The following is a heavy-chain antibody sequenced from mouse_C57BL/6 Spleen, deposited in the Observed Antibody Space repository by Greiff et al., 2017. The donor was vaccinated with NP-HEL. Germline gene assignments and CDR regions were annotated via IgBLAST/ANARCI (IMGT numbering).Heavy chain of an antibody. V-gene: IGHV3-6*01. J-gene: IGHJ3*01. CDR1: GYSITSGYY. CDR3: ATIYYDYRFAY. CDR2: ISYDGSN. D-gene: IGHD2-4*01. Sequence: EVQLQQSGPGLVKPSQSLSLTCSVTGYSITSGYYWNWIRQFPGNKLEWMGYISYDGSNNYNPSLKNRISITRDTSKNQFFLKLNSVTTEDTATYYCATIYYDYRFAYWGQGTLVTVSA.